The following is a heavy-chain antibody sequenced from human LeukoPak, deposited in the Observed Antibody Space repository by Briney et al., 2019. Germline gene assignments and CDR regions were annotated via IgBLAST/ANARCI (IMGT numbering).Heavy chain of an antibody. D-gene: IGHD3-22*01. V-gene: IGHV3-74*01. CDR2: INSDGSST. Sequence: QPGGSLRLSCAASGFTFSRYWMHWVRQAPGKGLVWVSRINSDGSSTSYADSVKGRFTISRDNAKNTLYLQMNSLRAEDTAVYYCAMGPYYYDSSGYYYWGQGTLVTVSS. J-gene: IGHJ4*02. CDR1: GFTFSRYW. CDR3: AMGPYYYDSSGYYY.